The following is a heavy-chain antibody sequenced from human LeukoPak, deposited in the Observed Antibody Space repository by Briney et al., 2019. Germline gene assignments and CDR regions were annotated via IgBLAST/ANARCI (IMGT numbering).Heavy chain of an antibody. V-gene: IGHV4-59*01. J-gene: IGHJ6*04. CDR2: IYYGGST. CDR1: GGSISSYY. CDR3: ALLAVAGTRGGYYYYGMDV. D-gene: IGHD6-19*01. Sequence: SETLSLTCTVSGGSISSYYWSWIRQPPGKGLEWIGYIYYGGSTNYNPSLKSRVTISVDTSKNQFSLKLSSVTAADTAVYYCALLAVAGTRGGYYYYGMDVWGKGTTVTVSS.